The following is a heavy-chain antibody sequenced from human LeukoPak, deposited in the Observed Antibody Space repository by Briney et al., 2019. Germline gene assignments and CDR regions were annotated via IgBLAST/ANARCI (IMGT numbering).Heavy chain of an antibody. CDR2: ISASGGTT. Sequence: GGSLTLSCAASGITFRSYAMSWVRQARGKGLEGVSSISASGGTTYDADLLKGRFTISRDNSNNILFLHMNNLRAEDTAVFHCVKCVNAGQYYYMDVWGKGTTVIVS. V-gene: IGHV3-23*01. J-gene: IGHJ6*03. CDR1: GITFRSYA. D-gene: IGHD1-1*01. CDR3: VKCVNAGQYYYMDV.